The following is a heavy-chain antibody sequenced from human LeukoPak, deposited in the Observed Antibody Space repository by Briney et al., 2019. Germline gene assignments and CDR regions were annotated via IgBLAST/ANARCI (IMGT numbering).Heavy chain of an antibody. CDR3: ARDLGLDY. D-gene: IGHD1-26*01. CDR1: GFIFSTYS. CDR2: ISGSSSSI. Sequence: GGSLRLSCAASGFIFSTYSMNWVRQAPGKGLEWVSYISGSSSSIYYADSVKGRFTISRDNAKNSLYLQMYSLRAEDTAVYYCARDLGLDYWGQGTLVTVSS. J-gene: IGHJ4*02. V-gene: IGHV3-48*01.